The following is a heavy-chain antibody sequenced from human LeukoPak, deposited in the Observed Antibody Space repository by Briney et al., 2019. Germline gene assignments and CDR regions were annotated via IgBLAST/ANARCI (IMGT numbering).Heavy chain of an antibody. Sequence: ASVTVSCKASGGTFSSYAISWVRQAPGQGLEWMGGIIPIFGTANYAQKFQGRVTITTDESTSTAYMELSSLRSEDTAVYYCARNSDSAALDYYYYMDVWGKGTTVTVSS. D-gene: IGHD6-6*01. J-gene: IGHJ6*03. CDR3: ARNSDSAALDYYYYMDV. V-gene: IGHV1-69*05. CDR2: IIPIFGTA. CDR1: GGTFSSYA.